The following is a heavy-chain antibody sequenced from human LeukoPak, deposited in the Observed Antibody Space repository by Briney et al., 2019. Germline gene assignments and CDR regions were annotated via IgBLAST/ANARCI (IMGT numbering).Heavy chain of an antibody. CDR2: INPNSGGT. CDR3: ARVYNWNYVDWFDP. CDR1: GYTFTGYY. Sequence: APVKVSCKASGYTFTGYYMHWVRQAPGQGLEWMGWINPNSGGTNYAQKFQGRVTMTRDTSISTAYMELSRLRSDDTAVYYCARVYNWNYVDWFDPWGQGTLVTVSS. V-gene: IGHV1-2*02. D-gene: IGHD1-7*01. J-gene: IGHJ5*02.